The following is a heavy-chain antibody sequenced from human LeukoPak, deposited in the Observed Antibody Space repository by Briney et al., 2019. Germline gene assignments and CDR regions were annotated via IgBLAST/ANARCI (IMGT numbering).Heavy chain of an antibody. CDR2: IRSKAYGGTT. CDR1: GFTFGDYA. Sequence: GGSLRLSCTASGFTFGDYAMSWGRQAPGKGLEWVGFIRSKAYGGTTEYAASVKGRFTISRDDSKSIAYLQMNSLKTEDTAVYYCTREGIRYFDWLLPVNFDYWGQGTLVTVSS. J-gene: IGHJ4*02. D-gene: IGHD3-9*01. V-gene: IGHV3-49*04. CDR3: TREGIRYFDWLLPVNFDY.